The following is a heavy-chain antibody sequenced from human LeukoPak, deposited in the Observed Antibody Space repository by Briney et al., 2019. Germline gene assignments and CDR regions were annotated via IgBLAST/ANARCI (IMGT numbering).Heavy chain of an antibody. Sequence: AAVKVSRKASLYTFTSYFMHWVRPAPGQGREGVRISNPSRGSTSYAQKFQGRVTMTRDTSTSTVYMELRSLRSEDTAVYYCAGDDYGGNSAFDYWGQGTLVTVSS. CDR1: LYTFTSYF. V-gene: IGHV1-46*01. CDR2: SNPSRGST. CDR3: AGDDYGGNSAFDY. D-gene: IGHD4-23*01. J-gene: IGHJ4*02.